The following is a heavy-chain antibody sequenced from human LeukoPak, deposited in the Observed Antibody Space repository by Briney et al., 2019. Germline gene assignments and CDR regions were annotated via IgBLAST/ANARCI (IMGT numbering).Heavy chain of an antibody. J-gene: IGHJ6*03. D-gene: IGHD5-18*01. Sequence: ASVKVSCKASGYTFTGHYMHWVRQAPGQGLEWMGWINPNSGGTNYAQKFQGRVTMTRDTSISTAYMELSRLRSDDTAVYYCARDWLRAPTPQYYYYYMDVWGKGTTVTVSS. CDR3: ARDWLRAPTPQYYYYYMDV. V-gene: IGHV1-2*02. CDR2: INPNSGGT. CDR1: GYTFTGHY.